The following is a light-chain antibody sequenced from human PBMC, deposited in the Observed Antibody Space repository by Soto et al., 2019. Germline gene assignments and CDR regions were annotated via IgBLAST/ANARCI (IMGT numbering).Light chain of an antibody. Sequence: QSALTQPASVSGSPGQSVTISCIGTSSDIGGYNYVSWYQQYPGKAPKLMVYDVTDRPSGVSSRFSGSKSGNTASLTISGLQDEDEADYYCCSHTTSGTIWVFGGGTKLTVL. V-gene: IGLV2-14*01. CDR2: DVT. CDR1: SSDIGGYNY. CDR3: CSHTTSGTIWV. J-gene: IGLJ3*02.